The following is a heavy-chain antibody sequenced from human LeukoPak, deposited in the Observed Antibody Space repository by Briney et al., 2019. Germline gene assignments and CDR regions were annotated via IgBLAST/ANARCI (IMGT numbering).Heavy chain of an antibody. Sequence: GRSLRLSCAASGFTFSSYAMHWVRQAPGKGLEWVAVISYDGSNKYYADSVKGRFTISRDNSKNTLYLQMNSLRAEDTAVYYCAKLVASSPLLDAFDIWGQGTMVTVSS. V-gene: IGHV3-30*01. J-gene: IGHJ3*02. CDR3: AKLVASSPLLDAFDI. CDR2: ISYDGSNK. D-gene: IGHD6-13*01. CDR1: GFTFSSYA.